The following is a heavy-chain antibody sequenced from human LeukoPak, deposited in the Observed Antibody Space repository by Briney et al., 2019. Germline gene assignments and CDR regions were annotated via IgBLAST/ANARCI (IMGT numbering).Heavy chain of an antibody. CDR2: INHSGST. V-gene: IGHV4-34*01. CDR3: ARTKSYIRPRAYYYLYYFDY. CDR1: GGSFSGYY. J-gene: IGHJ4*02. Sequence: SETLSLTCAVYGGSFSGYYWSWIRQPPGKGLEWIGEINHSGSTNYNPSLKSRVTISVDTSKNQFSLKLSSVTAADTAVYYCARTKSYIRPRAYYYLYYFDYWGQGTLVTVSS. D-gene: IGHD2/OR15-2a*01.